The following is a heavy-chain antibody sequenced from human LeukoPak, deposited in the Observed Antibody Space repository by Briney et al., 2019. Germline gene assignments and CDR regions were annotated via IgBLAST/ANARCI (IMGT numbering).Heavy chain of an antibody. CDR1: GGSISSGGYY. D-gene: IGHD3-10*01. CDR3: ARAPYGSGSYWSGFQFDY. J-gene: IGHJ4*02. CDR2: IYYSGST. Sequence: PSETLSLTCTVSGGSISSGGYYWSWIRQHPGQGLEWIGYIYYSGSTNYNPSLKSRVTISVDTSKNQFSLKLSSVTAADTAVYYCARAPYGSGSYWSGFQFDYWGQGTLVTVSS. V-gene: IGHV4-61*08.